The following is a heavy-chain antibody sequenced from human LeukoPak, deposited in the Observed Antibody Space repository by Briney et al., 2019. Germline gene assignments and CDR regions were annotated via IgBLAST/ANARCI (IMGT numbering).Heavy chain of an antibody. CDR1: GGSFSGHY. CDR2: INHDGST. V-gene: IGHV4-34*01. CDR3: AKTPYSGGWVDP. J-gene: IGHJ5*02. D-gene: IGHD6-19*01. Sequence: SETLSLTCAVYGGSFSGHYWNWIRQPPGKGLEWIGGINHDGSTNSNPSLKSRVTISVDTSKNQFSLKLSSVTAADTAVYYCAKTPYSGGWVDPWGQGTLVTVSS.